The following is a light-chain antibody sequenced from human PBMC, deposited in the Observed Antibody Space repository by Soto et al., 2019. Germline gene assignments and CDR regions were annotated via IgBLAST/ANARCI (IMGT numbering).Light chain of an antibody. Sequence: DIQMTQSPSTLSASIGDRVTIACRASQDVSSWLAWYQQKPGKAPKLLIYKASTLESGVPSRFNGSGSGTEFSLTITSLQPDDFATYYCQQYNSLSGTFGQGTKVEIK. CDR3: QQYNSLSGT. CDR2: KAS. V-gene: IGKV1-5*03. J-gene: IGKJ1*01. CDR1: QDVSSW.